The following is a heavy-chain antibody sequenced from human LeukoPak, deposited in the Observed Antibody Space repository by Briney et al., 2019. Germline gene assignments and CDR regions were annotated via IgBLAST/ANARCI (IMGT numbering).Heavy chain of an antibody. Sequence: ASVKVSCKASGGTFSSYAISWVRQAPGQGLEWMGRIIPIFGTANYAQKFQGRVTITTDESTSTAYMELSSLRSEDTAVYYCAGNEYSSSSDLILYFFDYWGQGTLVTVSS. J-gene: IGHJ4*02. CDR3: AGNEYSSSSDLILYFFDY. D-gene: IGHD6-6*01. V-gene: IGHV1-69*05. CDR2: IIPIFGTA. CDR1: GGTFSSYA.